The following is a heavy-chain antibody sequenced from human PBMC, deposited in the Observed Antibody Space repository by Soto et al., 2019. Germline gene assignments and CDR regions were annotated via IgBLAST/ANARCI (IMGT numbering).Heavy chain of an antibody. CDR2: IYYSGTT. CDR1: GGDINTSGYY. D-gene: IGHD3-10*01. Sequence: SETLSLTWTVSGGDINTSGYYWGWIRQPPGKGLEWIGFIYYSGTTYYNPSLKSRVTISIDASHFSLRLSSVTAADTAVYYCARRIYGSGSSFDYWGQGIMVTVSS. CDR3: ARRIYGSGSSFDY. V-gene: IGHV4-39*02. J-gene: IGHJ4*02.